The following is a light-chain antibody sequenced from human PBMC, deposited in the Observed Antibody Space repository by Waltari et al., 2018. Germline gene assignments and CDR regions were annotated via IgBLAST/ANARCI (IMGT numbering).Light chain of an antibody. CDR3: SSYTSSSFYV. J-gene: IGLJ1*01. CDR2: DVS. V-gene: IGLV2-14*01. CDR1: SSDVGGYNY. Sequence: QSALTQPASVSGSPGQSITISCTGTSSDVGGYNYVSWYQQHPGKAPKLMIYDVSKRPSGVSNRFSGSQSGNTASLTISGLQAEDEADYYCSSYTSSSFYVFGTGTKVTVL.